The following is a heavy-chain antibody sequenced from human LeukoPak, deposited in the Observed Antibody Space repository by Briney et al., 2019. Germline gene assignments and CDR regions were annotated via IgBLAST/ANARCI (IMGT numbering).Heavy chain of an antibody. CDR3: ARQTPYYSLAYFDN. J-gene: IGHJ4*02. CDR2: VYHTGST. CDR1: SGSISNYY. V-gene: IGHV4-59*08. Sequence: PSETLSLTCTVSSGSISNYYWSWIRQPPGKGLEWIGYVYHTGSTNYNPSLKRRVTISVDTSRNQFSLKLISVTAADTAVYYCARQTPYYSLAYFDNWDQGTLVTVSS. D-gene: IGHD3-10*01.